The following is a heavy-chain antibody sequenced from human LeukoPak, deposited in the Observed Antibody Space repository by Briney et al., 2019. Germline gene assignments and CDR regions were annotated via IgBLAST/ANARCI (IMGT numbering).Heavy chain of an antibody. CDR1: GFTFSPYW. V-gene: IGHV3-74*01. CDR2: INGDGTTT. Sequence: GGSLRLSCAASGFTFSPYWMHWVRQAPGKGLVWVSHINGDGTTTTYADSVKGRFTISRDNAQNTLYLQMNSLGAEDTAVYYCARGTALQDYWGQGTLVTVSS. J-gene: IGHJ4*02. D-gene: IGHD2/OR15-2a*01. CDR3: ARGTALQDY.